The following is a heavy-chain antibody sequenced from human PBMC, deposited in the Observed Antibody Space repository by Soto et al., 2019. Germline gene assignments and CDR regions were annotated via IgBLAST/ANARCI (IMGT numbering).Heavy chain of an antibody. CDR3: ARGSSIAGLYYGMDV. Sequence: QVQLQESGPGLVKPSQTLSLTCTVSDGAISSGGYYWTWIRQHPGKGLEWIGYNYYSGITYYNPSLNSRVTISLDTSKIQFSLKLSSVTAADTAVYYCARGSSIAGLYYGMDVWGQGTTVTVSS. D-gene: IGHD6-6*01. CDR2: NYYSGIT. V-gene: IGHV4-31*03. J-gene: IGHJ6*02. CDR1: DGAISSGGYY.